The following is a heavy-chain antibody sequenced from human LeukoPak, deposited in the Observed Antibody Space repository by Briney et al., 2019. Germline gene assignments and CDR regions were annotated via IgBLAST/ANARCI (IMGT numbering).Heavy chain of an antibody. CDR1: GFTFSSYA. D-gene: IGHD6-19*01. CDR2: ISGSGGST. Sequence: GGSLRLSCAASGFTFSSYAMSWVRQAPGKGLEWVSAISGSGGSTYYADSVKGRFTISRDNSKNTLYLQMNSLRAEDTAVYYCAKGPSSGWNPTRFFDYWGQGTLVTVSS. CDR3: AKGPSSGWNPTRFFDY. J-gene: IGHJ4*02. V-gene: IGHV3-23*01.